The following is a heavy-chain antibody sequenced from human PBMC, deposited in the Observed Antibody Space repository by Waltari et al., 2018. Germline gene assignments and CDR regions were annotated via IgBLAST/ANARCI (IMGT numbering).Heavy chain of an antibody. V-gene: IGHV3-20*04. CDR2: INWSGART. CDR1: GFTFSDYG. J-gene: IGHJ4*02. Sequence: EVQLVESGGGMLRPGGSLSLSCAASGFTFSDYGMSWVRQVPGKGLGWVSGINWSGARTSYADSVMGRFTVSRDNAMNFLYLEMSSLRAEDTALYYCVREVFGSGWRESYFFDYWGQGTVVTVSS. CDR3: VREVFGSGWRESYFFDY. D-gene: IGHD6-19*01.